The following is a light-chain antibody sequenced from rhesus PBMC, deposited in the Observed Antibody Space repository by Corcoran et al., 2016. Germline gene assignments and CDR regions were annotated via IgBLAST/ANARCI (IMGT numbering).Light chain of an antibody. CDR2: SAY. V-gene: IGKV3-40*03. CDR3: QQYNDLLLT. J-gene: IGKJ4*01. Sequence: EIVMTQSPATLSLSPGETATLSCRASESVGSDLAWYQQKPGQAPKLLVHSAYFRATGIPARFSGSWSRTEFTLTISSLEPEDVGVYHCQQYNDLLLTFGGVTKVELK. CDR1: ESVGSD.